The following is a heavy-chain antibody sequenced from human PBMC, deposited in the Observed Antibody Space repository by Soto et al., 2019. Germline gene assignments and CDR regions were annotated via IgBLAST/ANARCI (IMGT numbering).Heavy chain of an antibody. CDR2: IYDGGST. V-gene: IGHV4-30-4*01. Sequence: QVQLQESGPILVKPSQTLSLTCTVSGGAISSVYDYWSWILQSPDKGLEWIGHIYDGGSTYNTPSLTIRATISVETSKTQSSLQLRSVTAADTALYYRARGPSVNNVGYWGQGTLFTFA. CDR3: ARGPSVNNVGY. J-gene: IGHJ4*02. CDR1: GGAISSVYDY.